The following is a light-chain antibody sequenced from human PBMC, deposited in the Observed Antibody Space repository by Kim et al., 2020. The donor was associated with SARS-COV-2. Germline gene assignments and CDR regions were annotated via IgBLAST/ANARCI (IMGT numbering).Light chain of an antibody. CDR3: QQYKSYPLT. J-gene: IGKJ4*01. V-gene: IGKV1-16*02. CDR2: AAS. CDR1: QGISNN. Sequence: ASVGERVTITWRASQGISNNLAWLQQKPGKAPKFLIYAASILQSGVPSKFSGSGSGTDFTLTISSLQSEDFATYYCQQYKSYPLTFGGGTKVDIK.